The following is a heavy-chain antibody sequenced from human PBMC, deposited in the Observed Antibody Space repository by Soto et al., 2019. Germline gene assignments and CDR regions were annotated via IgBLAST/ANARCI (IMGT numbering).Heavy chain of an antibody. CDR3: KSNRAKFDT. V-gene: IGHV3-7*01. J-gene: IGHJ5*02. D-gene: IGHD1-26*01. CDR2: IKQDGSEK. CDR1: GLTFTTYW. Sequence: GGSLRLSCVASGLTFTTYWMTWVRQAPGKGLEWVANIKQDGSEKYYVDSVKGRFTISRDDAENSLYLQMNNLRAEDTAVYYCKSNRAKFDTWGQGPPVTVSS.